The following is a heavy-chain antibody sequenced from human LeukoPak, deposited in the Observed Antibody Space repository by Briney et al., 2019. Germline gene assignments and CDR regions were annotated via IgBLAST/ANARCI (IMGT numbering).Heavy chain of an antibody. J-gene: IGHJ4*02. CDR3: AREYCTNGVCYRWDLYYFDY. D-gene: IGHD2-8*01. CDR2: IYTSGST. CDR1: GGSISSGSYY. V-gene: IGHV4-61*02. Sequence: SETLSLTCTVSGGSISSGSYYWSWIRQPAGKGLEWIGRIYTSGSTNYNPSLKSRVTISVDTSKNQFSLKLSSVTAADTAVYYCAREYCTNGVCYRWDLYYFDYWGQGTLVTVSS.